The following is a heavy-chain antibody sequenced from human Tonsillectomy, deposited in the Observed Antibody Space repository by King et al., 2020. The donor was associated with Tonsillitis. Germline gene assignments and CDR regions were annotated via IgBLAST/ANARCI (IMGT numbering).Heavy chain of an antibody. Sequence: QLVESGGGVVQPGRSLRLSCAASGFTFSSYGMHWVRQAPGKGLEWVAVISYDGRNKYYADSVNGRFTISRATSKNTLYLLMNSLRAEDTAVYYCAKELGRGYYYYGMDVWGQGTTVTVSS. CDR3: AKELGRGYYYYGMDV. J-gene: IGHJ6*02. D-gene: IGHD3-10*01. CDR2: ISYDGRNK. CDR1: GFTFSSYG. V-gene: IGHV3-30*18.